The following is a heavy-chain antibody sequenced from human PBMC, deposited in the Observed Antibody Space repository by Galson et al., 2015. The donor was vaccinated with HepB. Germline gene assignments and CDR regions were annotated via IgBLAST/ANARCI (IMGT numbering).Heavy chain of an antibody. D-gene: IGHD3-10*01. V-gene: IGHV3-23*01. CDR3: AKDDYYGSGSYYSR. CDR1: GFTFSSYA. J-gene: IGHJ4*02. CDR2: ISGSGGST. Sequence: SLRLSCAASGFTFSSYAMSWVRQAPGKGLEWVSAISGSGGSTYYADSVKGRFTISRDNSKNTLYLQMNSLRAEDTAVYYCAKDDYYGSGSYYSRWGQGTLVTVSS.